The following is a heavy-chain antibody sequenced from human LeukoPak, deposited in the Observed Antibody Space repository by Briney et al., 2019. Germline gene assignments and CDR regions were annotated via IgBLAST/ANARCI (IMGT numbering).Heavy chain of an antibody. CDR1: GYTFTSYD. V-gene: IGHV1-18*01. Sequence: GASVKVSCKASGYTFTSYDINWVRQAPGQGLEWMGWISAYNGNTNYAQKLQGRVTMTTDTSTSTAYMELRSLRSDDTAVYYCAREAYYYDSSGYYPLDYWGQGTLVTVSS. CDR3: AREAYYYDSSGYYPLDY. D-gene: IGHD3-22*01. J-gene: IGHJ4*02. CDR2: ISAYNGNT.